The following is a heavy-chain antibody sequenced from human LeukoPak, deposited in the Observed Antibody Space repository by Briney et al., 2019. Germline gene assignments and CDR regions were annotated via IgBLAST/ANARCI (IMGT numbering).Heavy chain of an antibody. CDR2: ISAYNGNT. J-gene: IGHJ4*02. D-gene: IGHD3-10*01. CDR1: GYTFTSYG. CDR3: ARVTTYYYGSGRIPPLY. Sequence: GASVKVSCKASGYTFTSYGISWVRQAPGQGLEWMGWISAYNGNTNYAQKLQGRVTMTTDTSTSTAYMELRSLRSDDTAVYYCARVTTYYYGSGRIPPLYWGQGTLVTVYS. V-gene: IGHV1-18*01.